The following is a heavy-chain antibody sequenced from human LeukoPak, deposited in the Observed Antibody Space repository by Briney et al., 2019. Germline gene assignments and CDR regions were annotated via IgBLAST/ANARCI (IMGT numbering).Heavy chain of an antibody. J-gene: IGHJ6*03. V-gene: IGHV3-7*01. D-gene: IGHD1-1*01. CDR2: IKQDGSEK. CDR3: ARDQVQSDYYYYYYMDV. CDR1: GFTFSSYW. Sequence: PGGSLRLSCAASGFTFSSYWMSWVRQAPGKGLEGVANIKQDGSEKYYVDSVKGRFTISRDNAKNSLYLQMNSLRAEDTAVYYCARDQVQSDYYYYYYMDVWGKGTTVTVSS.